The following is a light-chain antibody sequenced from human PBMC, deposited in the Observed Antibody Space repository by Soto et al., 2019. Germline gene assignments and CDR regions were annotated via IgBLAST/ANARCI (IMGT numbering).Light chain of an antibody. CDR3: AAWDDSLNGVL. J-gene: IGLJ2*01. CDR1: SSNIGSNT. V-gene: IGLV1-44*01. CDR2: SNN. Sequence: QSVLTQPPSASGTPGQRVTISCSGSSSNIGSNTVNWYQHLPGTAPKLLIYSNNQRPSGVPDRFSGSKSGTSASLAISGLQSEDEADYYCAAWDDSLNGVLFGVGTKLTVL.